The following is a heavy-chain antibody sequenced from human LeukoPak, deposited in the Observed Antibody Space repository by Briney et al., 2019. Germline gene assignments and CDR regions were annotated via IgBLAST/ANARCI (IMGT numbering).Heavy chain of an antibody. Sequence: SETLSLTCAVYGGSFSDYYWTWTRQPPGKGLEWIGEINHSGSTNYNPSLKSRVTISVDTSKKQFFLRLSSVTAADTAVYYCAKGNRYSIGGYGSNWSDPWGKGTLVTASS. D-gene: IGHD6-19*01. J-gene: IGHJ5*02. CDR3: AKGNRYSIGGYGSNWSDP. CDR2: INHSGST. V-gene: IGHV4-34*01. CDR1: GGSFSDYY.